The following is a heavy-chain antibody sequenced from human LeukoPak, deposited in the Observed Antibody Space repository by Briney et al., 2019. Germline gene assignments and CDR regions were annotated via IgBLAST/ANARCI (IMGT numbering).Heavy chain of an antibody. D-gene: IGHD7-27*01. J-gene: IGHJ4*01. CDR3: ARGHKETGDLYYFNY. CDR1: GFTFDDDA. CDR2: INWNGGSI. Sequence: GGSLRLSCAASGFTFDDDAMSWVRQAPGKGLEWVSTINWNGGSIGYADSVKGRFTISRDNAKNSLYLQMSSLRAEDTALYYCARGHKETGDLYYFNYCGHGTLVTVSS. V-gene: IGHV3-20*04.